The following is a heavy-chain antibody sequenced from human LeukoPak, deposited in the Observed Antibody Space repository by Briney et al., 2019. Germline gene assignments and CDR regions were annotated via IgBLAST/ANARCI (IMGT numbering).Heavy chain of an antibody. Sequence: GGSLRLSCAASGFTFSSYSMNWVRQAPGKGLEWVSSISSSSSYIYYADSVKGRFTISRDNAKNSLYLQMNSLRAEDTAVYYCARDRGGVGATTHFDYWGQGTLVTVSS. J-gene: IGHJ4*02. CDR3: ARDRGGVGATTHFDY. D-gene: IGHD1-26*01. V-gene: IGHV3-21*01. CDR2: ISSSSSYI. CDR1: GFTFSSYS.